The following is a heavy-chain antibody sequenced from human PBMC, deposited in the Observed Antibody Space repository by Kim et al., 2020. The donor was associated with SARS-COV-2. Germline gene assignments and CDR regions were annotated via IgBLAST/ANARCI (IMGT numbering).Heavy chain of an antibody. D-gene: IGHD6-6*01. CDR1: GFTFSSYW. J-gene: IGHJ4*02. CDR3: ATSRTFDY. CDR2: IKQDGSEK. V-gene: IGHV3-7*01. Sequence: GGSLRLSCAASGFTFSSYWMNWVRQAPGKGLEWVANIKQDGSEKYHVDSVRGRFTISRDNAKNSLYLQMNSLRAEDTAVYYCATSRTFDYWGQGTLVTVSS.